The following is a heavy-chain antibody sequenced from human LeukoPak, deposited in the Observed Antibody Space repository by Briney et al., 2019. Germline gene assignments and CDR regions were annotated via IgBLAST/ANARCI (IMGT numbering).Heavy chain of an antibody. CDR1: GFTFSNAW. V-gene: IGHV3-15*01. CDR2: IKSKTDGGTT. D-gene: IGHD3-9*01. Sequence: GGSLRLSCAASGFTFSNAWMSWVRQAPGKGLEWVGRIKSKTDGGTTDYAAPVKGRFTISRDDSKNTLYLQMNSLKTEDTAVYYCTTDSTVLTGYYMDAFDIWGQGTMVTVSS. CDR3: TTDSTVLTGYYMDAFDI. J-gene: IGHJ3*02.